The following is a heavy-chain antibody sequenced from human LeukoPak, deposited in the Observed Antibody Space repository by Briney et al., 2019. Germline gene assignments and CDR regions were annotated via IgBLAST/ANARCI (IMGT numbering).Heavy chain of an antibody. J-gene: IGHJ3*02. D-gene: IGHD1-1*01. Sequence: SETLSLTXTVSGGSISSSSYYWGGIRQPPGKGLEWIESIYYSGSTYYNPSLKSRVTISVDTSKNQFSLKLSSVTAADTAVYYCARHGGTTGIDAFVIWGQGTMVTVSS. CDR3: ARHGGTTGIDAFVI. CDR2: IYYSGST. CDR1: GGSISSSSYY. V-gene: IGHV4-39*01.